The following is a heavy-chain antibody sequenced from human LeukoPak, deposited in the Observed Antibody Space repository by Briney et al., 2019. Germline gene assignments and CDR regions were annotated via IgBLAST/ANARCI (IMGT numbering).Heavy chain of an antibody. Sequence: GSLRLSCAASGFTFDDYGMSWVRQAPGKGLEWIGSIYHSGSTYYNPSLKSRVTISVDTSKNQFSLKLSSVTAADTAVYYCARDRLSGVSQTTPFDPWGQGTLVTVSS. CDR3: ARDRLSGVSQTTPFDP. D-gene: IGHD1/OR15-1a*01. CDR2: IYHSGST. V-gene: IGHV4-38-2*02. J-gene: IGHJ5*02. CDR1: GFTFDDYG.